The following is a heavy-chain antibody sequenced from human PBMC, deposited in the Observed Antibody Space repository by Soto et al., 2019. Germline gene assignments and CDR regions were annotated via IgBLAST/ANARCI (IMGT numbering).Heavy chain of an antibody. Sequence: QLQLQESGPGLVNPSETLSLTCTVAGGSISSSSYYWGWIRQPPGKGLEWIGRIYYGGSTYYKPSLKRRVTISVDKSKNQFSLKLSSVTAADTAVYYCARSRRNYFDYWGQGTLVTVSS. CDR1: GGSISSSSYY. V-gene: IGHV4-39*01. J-gene: IGHJ4*02. CDR3: ARSRRNYFDY. CDR2: IYYGGST.